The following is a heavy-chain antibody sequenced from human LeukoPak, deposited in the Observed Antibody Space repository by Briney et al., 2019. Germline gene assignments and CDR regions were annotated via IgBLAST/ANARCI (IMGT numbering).Heavy chain of an antibody. V-gene: IGHV4-39*02. Sequence: SETLSLTCTVSGGSISSSSYYWGWIRQPPGTGLEWIGSFYYSGSTYYNPSLKSRVTISVDTSKNQFSLKLSSVTAADTAVYYCAREIRDSMVRGVIITSDWFDPWGQGTLVTVSS. D-gene: IGHD3-10*01. J-gene: IGHJ5*02. CDR3: AREIRDSMVRGVIITSDWFDP. CDR1: GGSISSSSYY. CDR2: FYYSGST.